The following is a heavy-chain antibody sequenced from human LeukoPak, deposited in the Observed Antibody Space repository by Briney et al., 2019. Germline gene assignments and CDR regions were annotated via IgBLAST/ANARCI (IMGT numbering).Heavy chain of an antibody. Sequence: GGSLRLSCVASGFTFDDYGMSWVRQAPGKGLEWVSYISSSGSTIYYADSVKGRFTISRDNAKNSLYLQMNSLRAEDTAVYYCARRPLTIFGVADYYMDVWGKGTTVTVSS. D-gene: IGHD3-3*01. J-gene: IGHJ6*03. CDR3: ARRPLTIFGVADYYMDV. CDR1: GFTFDDYG. V-gene: IGHV3-11*04. CDR2: ISSSGSTI.